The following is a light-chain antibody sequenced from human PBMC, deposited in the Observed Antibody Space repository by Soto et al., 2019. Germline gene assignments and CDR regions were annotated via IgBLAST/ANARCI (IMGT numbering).Light chain of an antibody. J-gene: IGLJ3*02. V-gene: IGLV2-14*01. CDR3: ISYTSSSTWV. Sequence: QAVSVSGSPGQSITISCTGTSSDIGGYNYVSWYQQHPGKAPKLMIYEVSNRPSGVSDRFSGSRSGNTASLTISGLQAEDESDYYCISYTSSSTWVFGGGTKLTVL. CDR1: SSDIGGYNY. CDR2: EVS.